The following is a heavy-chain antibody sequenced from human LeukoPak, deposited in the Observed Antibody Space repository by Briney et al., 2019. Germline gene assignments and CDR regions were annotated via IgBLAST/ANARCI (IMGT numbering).Heavy chain of an antibody. CDR3: ARDVRRGAKEGGYYYFDY. Sequence: GASVKVSCKASGYTFTSYGISWVRQAPGQGLEWMGWISAYNGNTNYAQKLQGRVTMTTDTSTSTAYMELRSLRSDDTAGYYCARDVRRGAKEGGYYYFDYWGQGTLVTASS. CDR2: ISAYNGNT. V-gene: IGHV1-18*01. CDR1: GYTFTSYG. J-gene: IGHJ4*02. D-gene: IGHD3-10*02.